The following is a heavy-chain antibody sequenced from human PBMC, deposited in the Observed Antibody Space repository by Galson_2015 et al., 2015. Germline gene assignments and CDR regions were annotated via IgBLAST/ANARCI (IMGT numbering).Heavy chain of an antibody. CDR2: IRPDGSEK. CDR3: ARDLLVVGGREDY. J-gene: IGHJ4*02. D-gene: IGHD2-8*02. Sequence: SLRLSCAASGFTFSSYWMSWVRQAPGKGLEWVANIRPDGSEKHYVDSVKGRFTLSRDNAQNSLWLQMNSLRVEDTAVYYCARDLLVVGGREDYWGQGTLFTVSS. V-gene: IGHV3-7*03. CDR1: GFTFSSYW.